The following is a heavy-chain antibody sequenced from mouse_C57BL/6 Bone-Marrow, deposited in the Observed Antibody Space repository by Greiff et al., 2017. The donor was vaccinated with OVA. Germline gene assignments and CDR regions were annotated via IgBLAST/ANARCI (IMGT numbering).Heavy chain of an antibody. Sequence: EVKLMESGGGLVQPGGSLKLSCAASGFTFSDYGMAWVRQAPRKGPEWVAFISNLAYSIYYAGTVTGRFTISRENAKNTLYLEMSSLRSEDTAMYYCARQRDGNYDYYAMDYWGQGTSVTVSS. V-gene: IGHV5-15*01. CDR1: GFTFSDYG. D-gene: IGHD2-1*01. CDR3: ARQRDGNYDYYAMDY. J-gene: IGHJ4*01. CDR2: ISNLAYSI.